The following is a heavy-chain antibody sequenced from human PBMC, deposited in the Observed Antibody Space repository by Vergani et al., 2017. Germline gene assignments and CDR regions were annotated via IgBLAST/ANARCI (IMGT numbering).Heavy chain of an antibody. J-gene: IGHJ5*02. CDR2: IYYSGST. Sequence: QLQLQESGPGLVKPSETLSLTCTVSGGSISSSSYYWGWIRQPPGKGLEWIGSIYYSGSTYYNPSLKSRVPISVDTSKNQFSLKLSSVTAADTAVYYCARGLEDIVVVPAAHNWFDPWGQGTLVTVSS. V-gene: IGHV4-39*07. D-gene: IGHD2-2*01. CDR3: ARGLEDIVVVPAAHNWFDP. CDR1: GGSISSSSYY.